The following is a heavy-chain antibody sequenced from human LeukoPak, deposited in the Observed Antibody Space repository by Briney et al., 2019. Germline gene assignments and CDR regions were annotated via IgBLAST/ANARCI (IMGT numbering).Heavy chain of an antibody. J-gene: IGHJ4*02. Sequence: GGSLRLSCAASGFTFSSYSMNWVRQAPGKGLEWVSSISSSSSYIYYADSVKGRFTISRDNAKNSLYLQMNSLRAEDTAVYYCVRVLYSSGWYGPAYWGQGTLVTVSS. CDR2: ISSSSSYI. CDR3: VRVLYSSGWYGPAY. D-gene: IGHD6-19*01. CDR1: GFTFSSYS. V-gene: IGHV3-21*01.